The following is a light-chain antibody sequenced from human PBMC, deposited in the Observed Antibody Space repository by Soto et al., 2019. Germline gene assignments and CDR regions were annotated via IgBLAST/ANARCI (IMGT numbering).Light chain of an antibody. CDR3: QQSYSTPRT. Sequence: DIQMTQSPSILAASVGDRVTITCRASQTISNWLAWYQQKPGKAPELLIYDASSLKSGVPSRFSGSGSGTDFTLTISSLQPDDFATYYCQQSYSTPRTFGQGTKV. V-gene: IGKV1-5*01. CDR2: DAS. CDR1: QTISNW. J-gene: IGKJ1*01.